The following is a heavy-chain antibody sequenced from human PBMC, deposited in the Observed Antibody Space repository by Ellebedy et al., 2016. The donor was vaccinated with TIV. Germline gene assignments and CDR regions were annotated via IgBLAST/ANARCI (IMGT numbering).Heavy chain of an antibody. CDR3: ARDTAMNY. CDR2: IGASGTDK. J-gene: IGHJ4*02. D-gene: IGHD5-18*01. V-gene: IGHV3-21*01. CDR1: GFTFSSHV. Sequence: PGGSLRLSCVASGFTFSSHVMNWVRQAPGKGLEWVSSIGASGTDKYYAVSVKGRFTISRDNAKNSLYLQMDSLRAEDTAVFYCARDTAMNYWGLGTLVTVSS.